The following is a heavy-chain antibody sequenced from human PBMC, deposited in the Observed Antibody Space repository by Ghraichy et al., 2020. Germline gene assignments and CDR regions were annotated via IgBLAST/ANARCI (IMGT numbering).Heavy chain of an antibody. V-gene: IGHV3-21*01. CDR3: ARDSLTLAVPGTRSDY. D-gene: IGHD6-19*01. Sequence: GGSLRLSCAASGFTFSSHSMNWVRQAPGKGLEWVSSISSSSTYIYYGDSVKGRFTISRDNAKNSLYLQMNSLRAEDTAVYYCARDSLTLAVPGTRSDYWGQGTLVTVS. J-gene: IGHJ4*02. CDR1: GFTFSSHS. CDR2: ISSSSTYI.